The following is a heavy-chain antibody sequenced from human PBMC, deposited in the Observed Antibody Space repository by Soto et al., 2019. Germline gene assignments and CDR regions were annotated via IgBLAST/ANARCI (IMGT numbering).Heavy chain of an antibody. D-gene: IGHD6-19*01. J-gene: IGHJ4*02. CDR3: ARVGGNGWFADY. CDR1: GYIFPSYG. CDR2: ISAHDGST. V-gene: IGHV1-18*01. Sequence: QVQLVQSGAEVKRPGASVKVSCKASGYIFPSYGASWVRQAPGQGLEWVGWISAHDGSTNYAPNVQGRVTMITETSTSIAYMELRSLRPDDTAMYYCARVGGNGWFADYWGQGTLVTVSS.